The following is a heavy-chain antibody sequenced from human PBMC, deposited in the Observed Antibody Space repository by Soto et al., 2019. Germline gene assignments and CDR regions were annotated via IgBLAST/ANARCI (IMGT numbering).Heavy chain of an antibody. CDR3: ARDRLASVVIEGTFY. CDR2: ISNSGDST. V-gene: IGHV3-23*01. CDR1: GFTFRNYA. J-gene: IGHJ4*02. D-gene: IGHD2-15*01. Sequence: GESLKISCAASGFTFRNYAMSWLRQAPGKGLEWVSSISNSGDSTYYADSVKGRFTISRDDSKNTLYLELNSLRVEDTALYYCARDRLASVVIEGTFYWGQGTLVTVSS.